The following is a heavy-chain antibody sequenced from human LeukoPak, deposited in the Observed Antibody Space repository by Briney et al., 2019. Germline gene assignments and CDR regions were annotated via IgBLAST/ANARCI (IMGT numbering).Heavy chain of an antibody. CDR3: ASTPCSGGSCHGNYYYYMDV. D-gene: IGHD2-15*01. Sequence: SVKVSCKASGGTFSSYAISWVRQAPGQGLGWMGGIIPIFGTANYAQKFQGRVTITTDESTSTAYMELSSLRSEDTAVYYCASTPCSGGSCHGNYYYYMDVWGKGTTVTVSS. J-gene: IGHJ6*03. CDR2: IIPIFGTA. CDR1: GGTFSSYA. V-gene: IGHV1-69*05.